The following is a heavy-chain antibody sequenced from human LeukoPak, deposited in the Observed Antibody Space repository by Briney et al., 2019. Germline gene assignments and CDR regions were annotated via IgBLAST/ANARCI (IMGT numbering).Heavy chain of an antibody. Sequence: PSGTLSLTCAVSGGSISSTNWWSWVGPPPGKGLEWIGEIYRSGTTNYKPSLKSRVTISLDKSRNHFSLKLSSVIAADSAVYYCARDIGRWGQGTLVTVSS. D-gene: IGHD3-16*02. V-gene: IGHV4-4*02. CDR2: IYRSGTT. J-gene: IGHJ4*02. CDR1: GGSISSTNW. CDR3: ARDIGR.